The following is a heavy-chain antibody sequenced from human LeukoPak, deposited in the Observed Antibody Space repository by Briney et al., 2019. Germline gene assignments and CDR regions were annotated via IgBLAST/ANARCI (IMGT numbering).Heavy chain of an antibody. CDR2: ISSSSYI. CDR1: GFTFSSYS. J-gene: IGHJ4*02. Sequence: GGSLRLSCAASGFTFSSYSMNWVRQAPGKGLEWVSSISSSSYIYYADSVKGRFTISRDNAKNSLYLQMNSLRAEDTAVYYCAREFEEYSYGYTDYWGQGTLVTVSS. CDR3: AREFEEYSYGYTDY. D-gene: IGHD5-18*01. V-gene: IGHV3-21*01.